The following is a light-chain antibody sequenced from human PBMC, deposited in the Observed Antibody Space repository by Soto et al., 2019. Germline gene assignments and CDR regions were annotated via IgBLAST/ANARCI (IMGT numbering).Light chain of an antibody. CDR2: EVS. CDR1: ISDIGGYNF. Sequence: QSVLTQPASVSGSPGQSITISCTGTISDIGGYNFISWYQQHPGKAPKLMIYEVSNRPSGVSNRFSGSKSGNTASLTISGLQAEDEAEYFCISYTTDSTLVFGTGTKLTVL. V-gene: IGLV2-14*01. J-gene: IGLJ1*01. CDR3: ISYTTDSTLV.